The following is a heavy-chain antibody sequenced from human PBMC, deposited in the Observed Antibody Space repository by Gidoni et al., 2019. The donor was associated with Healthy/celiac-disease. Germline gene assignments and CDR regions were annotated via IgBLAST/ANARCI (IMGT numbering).Heavy chain of an antibody. Sequence: EVQLLESGGGLVQPGGSLRLSCAASGFTFSSYAMSWVRQAPGKGLEWVSAISGSGGSTYYADSVKGRFTISRDNSKNTLYLQMNSLRAEDTAVYYCAKVRYCSSTSCYGPAEFDYWGQGTLVTVSS. D-gene: IGHD2-2*01. J-gene: IGHJ4*02. V-gene: IGHV3-23*01. CDR3: AKVRYCSSTSCYGPAEFDY. CDR2: ISGSGGST. CDR1: GFTFSSYA.